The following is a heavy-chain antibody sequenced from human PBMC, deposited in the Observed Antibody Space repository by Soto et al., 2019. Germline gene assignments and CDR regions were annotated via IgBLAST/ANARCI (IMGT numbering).Heavy chain of an antibody. J-gene: IGHJ4*02. CDR1: GYIFITYG. Sequence: ASVKVSCKTSGYIFITYGLHWVRQAPGQSLEWMGWINPGNGNTNCSQKFQDRVTITRDTSATTAYVELSSLRSEDTAVYYCARGPFTISWDWGQGTPVTVSS. V-gene: IGHV1-3*01. D-gene: IGHD6-13*01. CDR3: ARGPFTISWD. CDR2: INPGNGNT.